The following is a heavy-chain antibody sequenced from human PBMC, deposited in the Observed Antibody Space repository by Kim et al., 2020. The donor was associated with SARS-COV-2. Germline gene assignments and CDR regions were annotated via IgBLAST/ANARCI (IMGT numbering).Heavy chain of an antibody. V-gene: IGHV4-4*02. CDR3: ARERLGDSSGEYYYYYGMDV. CDR1: GGSISSSNW. Sequence: SETLSLTCAVSGGSISSSNWWSWVRQPPGKGLEWIGEIYHSGSTNYNPSLKSRVTISVDKSKNQFSLKLSSVTAADTAVYYCARERLGDSSGEYYYYYGMDVWGQGTTVTVSS. CDR2: IYHSGST. J-gene: IGHJ6*02. D-gene: IGHD6-19*01.